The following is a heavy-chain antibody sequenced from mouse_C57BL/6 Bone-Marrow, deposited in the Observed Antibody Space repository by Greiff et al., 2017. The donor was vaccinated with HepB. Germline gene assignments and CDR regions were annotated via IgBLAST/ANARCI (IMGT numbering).Heavy chain of an antibody. J-gene: IGHJ4*01. CDR1: GYTFTDYY. CDR3: ASGTTVVAHYAMDY. Sequence: EVQLQQSGPVLVKPGASVKMSCKASGYTFTDYYMNWVKQSHGKSLEWIGVLNPYNGGTSYNQKFKGKATLTVDKSSSTAYMERNSLTSEDSAVYYCASGTTVVAHYAMDYWGQGTSVTVSS. D-gene: IGHD1-1*01. V-gene: IGHV1-19*01. CDR2: LNPYNGGT.